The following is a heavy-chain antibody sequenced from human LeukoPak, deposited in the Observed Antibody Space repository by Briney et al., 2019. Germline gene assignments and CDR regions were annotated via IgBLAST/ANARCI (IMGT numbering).Heavy chain of an antibody. V-gene: IGHV5-51*01. CDR2: IYPGDSDT. J-gene: IGHJ4*02. CDR3: ARQSLEMTTISDYFDY. Sequence: GESLKISCKGSGYSFTSYWIGWVRQMPGKGLEWMGIIYPGDSDTRYSPSFQGQVTISADKSISTAYLQWSSLKASDTAMYYCARQSLEMTTISDYFDYWGQGTLVTVSS. CDR1: GYSFTSYW. D-gene: IGHD5-24*01.